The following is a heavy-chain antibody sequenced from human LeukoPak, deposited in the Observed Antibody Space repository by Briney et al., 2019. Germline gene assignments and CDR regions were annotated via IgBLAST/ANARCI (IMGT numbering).Heavy chain of an antibody. J-gene: IGHJ4*02. Sequence: GGSLRLSCAASEFTVSTNYMTWVRQAPGKGLEWVSIIYSTGGKYYADSVKGRFTISRDNSKHTLYLQMNSLRGDDTAVYYCARGSDGWFAFDYWDQGILVTVSS. V-gene: IGHV3-66*01. D-gene: IGHD6-19*01. CDR1: EFTVSTNY. CDR2: IYSTGGK. CDR3: ARGSDGWFAFDY.